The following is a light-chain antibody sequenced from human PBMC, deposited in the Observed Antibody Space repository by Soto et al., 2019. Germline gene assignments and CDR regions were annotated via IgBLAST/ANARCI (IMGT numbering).Light chain of an antibody. J-gene: IGKJ1*01. CDR2: AAS. Sequence: IQVTQSPSSVSASVGDRVTITYRASQDIAAYLAWYQHKPGRAPELLIHAASSLQSGVPSRFSGSGSGTDFTLTISCLQSEDFATYYCKQYYSYPPWTFGQGTKVDIK. CDR3: KQYYSYPPWT. CDR1: QDIAAY. V-gene: IGKV1-8*01.